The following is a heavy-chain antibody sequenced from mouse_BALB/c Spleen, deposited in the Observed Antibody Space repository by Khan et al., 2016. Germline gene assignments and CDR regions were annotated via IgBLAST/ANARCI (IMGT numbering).Heavy chain of an antibody. Sequence: QVQLQQSGAELVRPAPSVKLTCKALGYTFTDYETHRVKQTLVHGLEWSGTIHPGSGGTAYNQKFKGKATLTADTSSSTAYMELSTLTSEDSSVYDCTNRRAYDGYYVEMDYWGQGSSVTVSS. CDR3: TNRRAYDGYYVEMDY. V-gene: IGHV1-15*01. CDR2: IHPGSGGT. CDR1: GYTFTDYE. D-gene: IGHD2-3*01. J-gene: IGHJ4*01.